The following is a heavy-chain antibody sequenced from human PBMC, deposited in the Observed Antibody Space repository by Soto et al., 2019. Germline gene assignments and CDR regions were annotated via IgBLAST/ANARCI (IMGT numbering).Heavy chain of an antibody. J-gene: IGHJ4*02. CDR3: ARRDTAKLPSDH. CDR2: TFPGDSDT. D-gene: IGHD5-18*01. V-gene: IGHV5-51*01. Sequence: GESLKISCKGSGYIFTNHWIGWVRQMPGKGLEWMGITFPGDSDTRYSPSFEGQVIISADKSISTAYLQWSSLKASDTAIYYCARRDTAKLPSDHWGQGTLVTVSS. CDR1: GYIFTNHW.